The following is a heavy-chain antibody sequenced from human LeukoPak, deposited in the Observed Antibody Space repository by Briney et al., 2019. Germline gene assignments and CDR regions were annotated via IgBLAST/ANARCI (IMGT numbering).Heavy chain of an antibody. CDR1: GFTFSSYS. CDR2: ISSSSSYI. CDR3: ARDGGYGDYYFDY. V-gene: IGHV3-21*01. Sequence: GGSLRLSCAVSGFTFSSYSMNWLRQAPGKGLEWVSSISSSSSYIYYADSMKGRFTISRDNAKNSLYLQMNSLRAEDTAVYYCARDGGYGDYYFDYWGQGTLVTVSS. D-gene: IGHD4-17*01. J-gene: IGHJ4*02.